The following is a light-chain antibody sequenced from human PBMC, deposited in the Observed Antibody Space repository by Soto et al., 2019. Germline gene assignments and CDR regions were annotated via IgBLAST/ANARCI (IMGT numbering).Light chain of an antibody. V-gene: IGKV1-39*01. Sequence: DIQMIQSPSSLSASVGDRVTITCRASQSISTYLNWLQQKPGKAPEVLIYATSSLQSGVPARFSGSGSGTEFTLTISSLQPEDVATYYCQQTYSRVLSFGGGTKVEIK. CDR1: QSISTY. J-gene: IGKJ4*01. CDR2: ATS. CDR3: QQTYSRVLS.